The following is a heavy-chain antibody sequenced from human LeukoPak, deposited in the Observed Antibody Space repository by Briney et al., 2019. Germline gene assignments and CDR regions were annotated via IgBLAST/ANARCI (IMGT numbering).Heavy chain of an antibody. CDR2: INPNGGST. D-gene: IGHD3-10*01. CDR1: GYTFTSYY. V-gene: IGHV1-46*01. J-gene: IGHJ5*02. Sequence: ASVTVSCKASGYTFTSYYMHWVRQAPGQGLEWMGIINPNGGSTSYAQKFQGRVVMTRDTSISTAYMELSRLRSDDTAVYYCARERGVPNWFDPWGQGTLVTVSS. CDR3: ARERGVPNWFDP.